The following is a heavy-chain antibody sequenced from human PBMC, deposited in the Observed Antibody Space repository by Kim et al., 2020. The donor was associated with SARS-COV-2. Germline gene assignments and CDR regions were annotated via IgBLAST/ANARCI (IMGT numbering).Heavy chain of an antibody. J-gene: IGHJ6*02. CDR2: IYYSGST. CDR3: ASLMITFGGVITPTYGMDV. V-gene: IGHV4-39*07. D-gene: IGHD3-16*01. CDR1: GGSISSSSYY. Sequence: SETLSLTCTVSGGSISSSSYYWGWIRQPPGKGLEWIGSIYYSGSTYYNPSLKSRVTISVDTSKNQFSLKLSSVTAADTAVYYCASLMITFGGVITPTYGMDVWSQGTTVTVSS.